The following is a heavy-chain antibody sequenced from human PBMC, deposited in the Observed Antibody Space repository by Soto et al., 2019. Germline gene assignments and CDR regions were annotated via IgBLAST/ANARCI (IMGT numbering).Heavy chain of an antibody. J-gene: IGHJ4*02. CDR2: SDPEDGET. CDR1: GYTLTELS. D-gene: IGHD3-3*01. V-gene: IGHV1-24*01. CDR3: ATDLPKPPRHYDFWSGYWQDDFDY. Sequence: ASVKVSCKVSGYTLTELSMHWVRQAPGKGLEWMGGSDPEDGETIYAQKFQGRVTMTEDTSTDTAYMELSSLRSEDTAVYYCATDLPKPPRHYDFWSGYWQDDFDYWGQGTLVTVSS.